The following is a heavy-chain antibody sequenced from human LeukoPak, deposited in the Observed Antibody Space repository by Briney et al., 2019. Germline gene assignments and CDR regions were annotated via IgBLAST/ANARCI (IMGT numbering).Heavy chain of an antibody. Sequence: PGESLKISCQGSGYSFSSYWITWVRQMPGKGLEWMGIIYPGDSDTRYSPSFQGQVTISADKSISTAYLQWSSLKASDTAMYYCARHQGAQPDLAAAGTCYYYYYGMDVWGQGTTVTVSS. CDR2: IYPGDSDT. D-gene: IGHD6-13*01. V-gene: IGHV5-51*01. CDR1: GYSFSSYW. CDR3: ARHQGAQPDLAAAGTCYYYYYGMDV. J-gene: IGHJ6*02.